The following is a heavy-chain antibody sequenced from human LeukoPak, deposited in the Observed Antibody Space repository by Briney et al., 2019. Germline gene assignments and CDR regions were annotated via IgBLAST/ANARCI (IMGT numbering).Heavy chain of an antibody. CDR3: ARDRGGFDY. Sequence: GSAVKVSCKASGGTFSSYAIRGVRQAPAQGLEWMGGIIPIFGTANYAQKFQGRVTITTDESTSTAYMELSSLRSEDTAVYYCARDRGGFDYWGQGTLVTVSS. V-gene: IGHV1-69*05. CDR1: GGTFSSYA. J-gene: IGHJ4*02. D-gene: IGHD3-16*01. CDR2: IIPIFGTA.